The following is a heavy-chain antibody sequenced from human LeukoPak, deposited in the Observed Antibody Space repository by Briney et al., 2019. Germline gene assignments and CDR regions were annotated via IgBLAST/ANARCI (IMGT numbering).Heavy chain of an antibody. CDR3: ARVLIHYDSSGYPNHDAFDI. D-gene: IGHD3-22*01. CDR2: ISAYNGNT. Sequence: GASVKVSCKASGYTFTSYGISWVRQVPGQGLEWMGWISAYNGNTNYAQKLQGRVTMTTDTSTSTAYMELRSLRSDDTAVYYCARVLIHYDSSGYPNHDAFDIWGQGTMVTVSS. CDR1: GYTFTSYG. J-gene: IGHJ3*02. V-gene: IGHV1-18*01.